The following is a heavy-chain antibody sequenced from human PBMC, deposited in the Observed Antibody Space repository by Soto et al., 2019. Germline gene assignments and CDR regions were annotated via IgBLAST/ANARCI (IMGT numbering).Heavy chain of an antibody. CDR2: IYYCGST. J-gene: IGHJ4*02. Sequence: SETLSLTCTVSGGSVSSGSYYWSWIRQPPGKGLEWIGYIYYCGSTNYNPSLKSRVTISVDTSKNQFSLKLSSVTAADTAVYYCARDPLGIAVDYWGQGSLVTVS. CDR1: GGSVSSGSYY. CDR3: ARDPLGIAVDY. V-gene: IGHV4-61*01. D-gene: IGHD6-13*01.